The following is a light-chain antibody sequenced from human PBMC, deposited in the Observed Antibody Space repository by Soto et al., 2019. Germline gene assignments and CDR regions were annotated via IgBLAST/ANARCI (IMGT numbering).Light chain of an antibody. CDR1: RSDVGAHNF. V-gene: IGLV2-14*01. J-gene: IGLJ1*01. CDR3: NACTVTNVYV. Sequence: QSVLTRPASVSGSPGQSITISCTGTRSDVGAHNFVSWYQHHPGKAPKLIIYDVSNRPSGVPTRFSGSKSGNTATLTISGLQAEDEADYYCNACTVTNVYVFGTGTKVTVL. CDR2: DVS.